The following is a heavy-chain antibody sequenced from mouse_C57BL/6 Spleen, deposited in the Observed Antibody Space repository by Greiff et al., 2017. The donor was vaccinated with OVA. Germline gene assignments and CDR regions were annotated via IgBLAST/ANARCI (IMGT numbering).Heavy chain of an antibody. CDR2: ISRGGDYT. CDR1: GFTFSSYA. V-gene: IGHV5-9-1*02. D-gene: IGHD2-14*01. J-gene: IGHJ3*01. Sequence: EVQGVESGEGLVKPGGSLKLSCAASGFTFSSYAMSWVRQTPGKRLEWVAYISRGGDYTYYADTVKGRFTISRDNARNTLYLQMSSLKSEDTAMYYCTRGDYRKPFAYWGQGTLVTVSA. CDR3: TRGDYRKPFAY.